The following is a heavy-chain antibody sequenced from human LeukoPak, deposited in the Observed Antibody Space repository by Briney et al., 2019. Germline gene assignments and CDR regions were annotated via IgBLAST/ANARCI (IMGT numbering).Heavy chain of an antibody. D-gene: IGHD3-10*01. CDR2: ILFDGSNK. V-gene: IGHV3-30-3*01. J-gene: IGHJ3*01. CDR1: GFTFSSYT. Sequence: GGSLRLSCAASGFTFSSYTMHWVRQAPAKGLEWVALILFDGSNKYYADSVKGRFTISRDNSKNTLYLQMNSLRAEDTAAYYCAKTVGELSLYDGFDFWGQGTMVTVSS. CDR3: AKTVGELSLYDGFDF.